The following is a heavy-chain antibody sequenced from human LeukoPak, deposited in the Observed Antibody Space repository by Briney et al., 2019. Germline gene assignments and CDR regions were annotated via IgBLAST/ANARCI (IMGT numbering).Heavy chain of an antibody. J-gene: IGHJ4*02. CDR1: GFTFSSYW. CDR2: INSDGSST. V-gene: IGHV3-74*01. D-gene: IGHD3-22*01. CDR3: ARADYYDSSGYHRLNYFDY. Sequence: PGGSLRLSCAASGFTFSSYWMHWVRQAPGKGLVWVSRINSDGSSTSYADSVKGRFTISRDNAKNTLYLQMNSLRAEDTAVYHCARADYYDSSGYHRLNYFDYWGQGTLVTVSS.